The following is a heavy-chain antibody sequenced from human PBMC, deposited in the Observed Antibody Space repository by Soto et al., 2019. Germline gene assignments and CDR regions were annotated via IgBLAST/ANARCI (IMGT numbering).Heavy chain of an antibody. D-gene: IGHD4-17*01. CDR2: ISWNSGSM. J-gene: IGHJ3*02. CDR1: GFTFDDYA. Sequence: GGSLRLSCAASGFTFDDYAMHWVRQAPGKGLEWVSGISWNSGSMGYADSVKGRFTISRDNAKNSLYLQMNSLRAEDTALYYCAKDYTSTVPDAFDIWGQGTMVTVSS. V-gene: IGHV3-9*01. CDR3: AKDYTSTVPDAFDI.